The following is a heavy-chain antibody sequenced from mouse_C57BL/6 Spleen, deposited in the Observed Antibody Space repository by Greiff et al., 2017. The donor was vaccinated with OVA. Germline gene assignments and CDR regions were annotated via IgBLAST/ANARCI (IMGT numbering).Heavy chain of an antibody. CDR1: GYTFTDYN. J-gene: IGHJ1*03. Sequence: EVMLVESGPELVKPGASVKIPCKASGYTFTDYNMDWVKQSHGKSLEWIGDINPNNGGTIYNQKFKGKATLTVDKSSSTAYMELRSLTSEDTAVYYCARSIYYGNSWYFDVWGTGTTVTVSS. V-gene: IGHV1-18*01. CDR3: ARSIYYGNSWYFDV. CDR2: INPNNGGT. D-gene: IGHD2-1*01.